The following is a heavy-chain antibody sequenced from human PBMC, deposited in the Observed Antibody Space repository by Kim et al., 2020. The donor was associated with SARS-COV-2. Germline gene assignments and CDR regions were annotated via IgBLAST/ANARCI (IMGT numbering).Heavy chain of an antibody. V-gene: IGHV3-33*01. Sequence: NKNYADSVKGRFTISRDNSKNTLYLQMNSLRAEDTAVYYCARDTFGYYFDYWGQGTLVTVSS. J-gene: IGHJ4*02. CDR3: ARDTFGYYFDY. CDR2: NK. D-gene: IGHD3-16*01.